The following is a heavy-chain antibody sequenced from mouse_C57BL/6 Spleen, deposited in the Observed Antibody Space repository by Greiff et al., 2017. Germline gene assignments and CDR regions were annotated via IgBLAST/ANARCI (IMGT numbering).Heavy chain of an antibody. CDR3: ARSGGSSYFGY. V-gene: IGHV1-64*01. CDR2: IHPNSGST. Sequence: QVQLQQPGAELVKPGASVKLSCKASGYTFTSYWMHWVKQRPGQGLEWIGMIHPNSGSTNYNEKFKSKATLTVDKSSSTAYMQLSSLTSEDSAVYYCARSGGSSYFGYWGQGTTLTVAS. CDR1: GYTFTSYW. D-gene: IGHD1-1*01. J-gene: IGHJ2*01.